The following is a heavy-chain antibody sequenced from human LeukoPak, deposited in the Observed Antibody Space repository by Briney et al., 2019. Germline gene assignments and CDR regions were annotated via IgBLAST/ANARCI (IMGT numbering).Heavy chain of an antibody. CDR1: GYTFTSYG. CDR2: IIPIFGTA. Sequence: SVKVSCKASGYTFTSYGISWVRQAPGQGLEWMGGIIPIFGTANYAQKFQGRVTITADESTSTAYMELSSLRSEDTAVYYCARGACSSTSCYGKEWGQGTLVTVSS. D-gene: IGHD2-2*01. CDR3: ARGACSSTSCYGKE. J-gene: IGHJ4*02. V-gene: IGHV1-69*13.